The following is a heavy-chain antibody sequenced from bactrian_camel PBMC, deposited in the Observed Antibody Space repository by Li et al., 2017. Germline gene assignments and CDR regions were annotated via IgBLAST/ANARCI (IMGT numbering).Heavy chain of an antibody. CDR3: AASFTACVARAHYGERYNY. D-gene: IGHD3*01. V-gene: IGHV3S1*01. CDR2: IYTGGGST. CDR1: RNSKRRHC. Sequence: HVQLVESGGGSAQAGGSLRVSCSASRNSKRRHCMGWFRQPIGQEREGVAAIYTGGGSTWYADSVKGRFTVSVDNARKTLYLQMNDLKPEDTAVYYCAASFTACVARAHYGERYNYWGQGTQVTVS. J-gene: IGHJ4*01.